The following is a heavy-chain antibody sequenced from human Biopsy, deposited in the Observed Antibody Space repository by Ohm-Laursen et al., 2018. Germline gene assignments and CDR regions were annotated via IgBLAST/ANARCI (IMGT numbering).Heavy chain of an antibody. V-gene: IGHV4-59*01. CDR2: IYYSGST. D-gene: IGHD5-12*01. J-gene: IGHJ3*02. Sequence: SETLSLTCTVSGVSISTYYWSWIRQSPGRGLEWIAYIYYSGSTDYNPSLKSRVTISLDTSKNQFSLKLSSVTAADTAIYYCAREAIGVATAFDIWGQGTMVTVFS. CDR1: GVSISTYY. CDR3: AREAIGVATAFDI.